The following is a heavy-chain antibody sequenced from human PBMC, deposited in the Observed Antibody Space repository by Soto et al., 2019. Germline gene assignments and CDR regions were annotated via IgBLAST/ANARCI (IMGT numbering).Heavy chain of an antibody. CDR2: IYYSGST. V-gene: IGHV4-59*01. J-gene: IGHJ3*02. Sequence: SETLSLTCTVSGGSISSYYWSWIRQPPGKALERIGYIYYSGSTNYNPSLKSRVTISVDTSKNQFSLKLSSVTAADTAVYYCARVGGYCSGGSCYFNGAFDIWGQGTMVTVSS. CDR1: GGSISSYY. D-gene: IGHD2-15*01. CDR3: ARVGGYCSGGSCYFNGAFDI.